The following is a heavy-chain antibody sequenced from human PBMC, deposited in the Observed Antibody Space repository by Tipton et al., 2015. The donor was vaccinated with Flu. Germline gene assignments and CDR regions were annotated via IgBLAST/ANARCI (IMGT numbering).Heavy chain of an antibody. CDR2: ISSSGSTI. J-gene: IGHJ6*02. Sequence: SLRLSCAASGFTFSDSYMSWIRQAPGKGLEWVSHISSSGSTINYADSVKGRFTISRDNAKNSLYLQMNSLRAEDTAIYYCARDHPPSITVFGVITDYFGMDVWGQGP. CDR3: ARDHPPSITVFGVITDYFGMDV. CDR1: GFTFSDSY. D-gene: IGHD3-3*01. V-gene: IGHV3-11*01.